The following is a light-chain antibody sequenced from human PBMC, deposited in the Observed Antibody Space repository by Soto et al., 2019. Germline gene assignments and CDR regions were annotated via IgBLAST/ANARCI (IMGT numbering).Light chain of an antibody. J-gene: IGLJ7*01. CDR3: AAWDDSLSLCV. V-gene: IGLV1-47*01. CDR1: SSNIGSNY. CDR2: RNN. Sequence: QSVLTQPPSASGTPGQRVTISCSGSSSNIGSNYVYWYQQLPGTAPKLLIYRNNQRPSGVPDRFSGSKPGTSASLAISGLRSEDEADYYCAAWDDSLSLCVFGTGTQLTVL.